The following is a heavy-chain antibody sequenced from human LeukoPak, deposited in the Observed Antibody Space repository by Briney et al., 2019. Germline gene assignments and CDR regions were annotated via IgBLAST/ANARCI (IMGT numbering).Heavy chain of an antibody. D-gene: IGHD3-22*01. J-gene: IGHJ4*02. CDR3: ARHPRYYYDSSGYYYFWPPFDY. CDR2: INPNSGGT. Sequence: ASVKVSCKASGYTFTGYYMHWARQAPGQGLEWMGWINPNSGGTNYAQKFQGRVTMTRDTSISTAYMELSRLRSDDTAVYYCARHPRYYYDSSGYYYFWPPFDYWGQGTLVTVSS. V-gene: IGHV1-2*02. CDR1: GYTFTGYY.